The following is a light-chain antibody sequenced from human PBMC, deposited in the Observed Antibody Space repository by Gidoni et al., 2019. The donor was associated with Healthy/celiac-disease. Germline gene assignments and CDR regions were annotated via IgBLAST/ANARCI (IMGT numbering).Light chain of an antibody. CDR3: QQYGSSPFT. J-gene: IGKJ3*01. CDR1: QSVSSSY. CDR2: GAS. Sequence: EIVLTQSPGTLSLSPGERATLSCRASQSVSSSYLAWYQQKPGQAPRLLIYGASSRATGIPDRFSGSGSGTDFTLTISRLELEDFAVYYCQQYGSSPFTFXPXTKVDIK. V-gene: IGKV3-20*01.